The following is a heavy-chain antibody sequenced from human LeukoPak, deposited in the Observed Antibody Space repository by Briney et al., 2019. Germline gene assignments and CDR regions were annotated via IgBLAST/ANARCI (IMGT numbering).Heavy chain of an antibody. V-gene: IGHV3-23*01. D-gene: IGHD4-17*01. CDR2: ISRSGGST. Sequence: GGSLRLSCAASGFTLGTYDMYWVRQAPGKGLECVSSISRSGGSTYYADSVKGRFTISRDNSKNTLYLQMSSLRADDTAVYYCSKKGQSEDYGKPGWGREPWSPSPQ. CDR3: SKKGQSEDYGKPG. J-gene: IGHJ4*02. CDR1: GFTLGTYD.